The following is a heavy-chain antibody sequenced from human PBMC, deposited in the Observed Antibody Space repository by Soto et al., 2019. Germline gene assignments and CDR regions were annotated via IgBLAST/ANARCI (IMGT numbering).Heavy chain of an antibody. V-gene: IGHV3-30*03. J-gene: IGHJ6*02. Sequence: PGWSLRLSCAASGFTFNSYGMHWVRHGPGNGLEWVAFISYDSTKTYYADSVKGRFTISRDNSNSALYVQMNSLTGEDKAVYYCARNRSDRQDFHYSSLDVWGQRTTLTVS. CDR2: ISYDSTKT. CDR1: GFTFNSYG. CDR3: ARNRSDRQDFHYSSLDV. D-gene: IGHD2-15*01.